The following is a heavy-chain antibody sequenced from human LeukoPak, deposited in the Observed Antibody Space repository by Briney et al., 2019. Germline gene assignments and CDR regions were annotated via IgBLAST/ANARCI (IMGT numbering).Heavy chain of an antibody. CDR2: ISSSGSTI. V-gene: IGHV3-11*01. CDR1: GFTFSDYY. D-gene: IGHD5-24*01. CDR3: AREPGRDGYNIPKYYYYYGMDV. Sequence: KPGGSLRLSCAASGFTFSDYYMSWIRQAPGKGLEWVSYISSSGSTIYYADSVKGRVTISRDNAKNSLYLQMHSLRAEDTAAYYCAREPGRDGYNIPKYYYYYGMDVWGQGTTVTVSS. J-gene: IGHJ6*02.